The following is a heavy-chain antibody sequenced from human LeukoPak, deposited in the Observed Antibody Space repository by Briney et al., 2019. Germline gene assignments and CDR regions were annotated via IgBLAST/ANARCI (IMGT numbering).Heavy chain of an antibody. J-gene: IGHJ4*02. Sequence: SETLSLTCTVSGGSISSSSYYWGWIRQPPGKGLEWIGEINHSGSTKYNPSLKSRVTISVDTSKNQFSLKLSSVTAADTAVYYCARAALRTPLTYFDYWGQGTLVTVSS. CDR2: INHSGST. CDR3: ARAALRTPLTYFDY. V-gene: IGHV4-39*07. D-gene: IGHD5-12*01. CDR1: GGSISSSSYY.